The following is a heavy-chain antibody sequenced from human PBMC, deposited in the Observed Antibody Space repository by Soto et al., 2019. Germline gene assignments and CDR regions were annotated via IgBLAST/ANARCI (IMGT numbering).Heavy chain of an antibody. CDR2: INPNSGGT. CDR3: AREVSAQFYDILTGSYYYYGMDV. CDR1: GYTFTGYY. D-gene: IGHD3-9*01. J-gene: IGHJ6*02. Sequence: ASVKVSCKASGYTFTGYYMHWVRQAPGQGLEWMGWINPNSGGTNYAQKFQGRVTMTRDTSISTDYMELSRLRSDDTAVYYCAREVSAQFYDILTGSYYYYGMDVWGQGTTVTVSS. V-gene: IGHV1-2*02.